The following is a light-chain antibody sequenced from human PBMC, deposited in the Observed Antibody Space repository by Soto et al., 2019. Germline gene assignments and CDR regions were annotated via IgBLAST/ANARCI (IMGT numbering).Light chain of an antibody. CDR2: GAS. J-gene: IGKJ1*01. V-gene: IGKV3-15*01. CDR3: QQYSNWPRT. CDR1: QSVSTN. Sequence: EIVVPQSPATLSVSPGESANLSCKASQSVSTNLAWYKQKPGRAPRRLIYGASTRATGIPDRFSGSGSGTEFTLTISSLQSEDFAVYHCQQYSNWPRTFGQGTKVEV.